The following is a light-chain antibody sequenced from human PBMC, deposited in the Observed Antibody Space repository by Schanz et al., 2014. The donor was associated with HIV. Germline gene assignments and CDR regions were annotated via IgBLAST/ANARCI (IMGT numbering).Light chain of an antibody. V-gene: IGLV2-14*03. CDR2: DVN. CDR3: SSYTVSGAXGVI. CDR1: SSDIGDDNY. J-gene: IGLJ2*01. Sequence: QSALTQPASVSGSPGQSITLSCAGSSSDIGDDNYVSWYQQHAGAAPKLIIYDVNERPSGVSHRFSASKSGNTAFLTISGLQAEDEADYYCSSYTVSGAXGVIVGTGTXLTVL.